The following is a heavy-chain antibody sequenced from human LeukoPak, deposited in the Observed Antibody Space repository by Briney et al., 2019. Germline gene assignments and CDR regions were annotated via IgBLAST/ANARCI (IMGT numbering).Heavy chain of an antibody. Sequence: GGSLRLSCAASGFTFDDYGMSWVRQAPGKGLEWVSGINWNGGSTGYADSVTGRFTISRDNAKNSLYLQMNSLRAEDTALYYCARERGGGFYYYYYYMDVWGKGTTVTVSS. J-gene: IGHJ6*03. V-gene: IGHV3-20*04. CDR2: INWNGGST. CDR1: GFTFDDYG. CDR3: ARERGGGFYYYYYYMDV. D-gene: IGHD6-25*01.